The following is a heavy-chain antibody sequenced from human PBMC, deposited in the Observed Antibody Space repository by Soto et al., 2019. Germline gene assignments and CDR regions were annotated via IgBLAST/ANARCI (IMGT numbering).Heavy chain of an antibody. D-gene: IGHD6-19*01. CDR1: GFTFSSYA. J-gene: IGHJ6*02. Sequence: GGSLRLSCAASGFTFSSYAMSWVRQAPGKGLEWVSAISGSGGSTYYADSVKGRFTISRDNSKNTLYLQMNSLRAEDTAVYYCAKDVKQWPSPYYYYYGMDVWGQGTTVTVSS. CDR2: ISGSGGST. V-gene: IGHV3-23*01. CDR3: AKDVKQWPSPYYYYYGMDV.